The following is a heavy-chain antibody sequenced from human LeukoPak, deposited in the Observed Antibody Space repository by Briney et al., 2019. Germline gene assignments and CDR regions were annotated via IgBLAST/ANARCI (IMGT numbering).Heavy chain of an antibody. D-gene: IGHD3-10*01. CDR3: ARKSGSGTDY. CDR2: ISAYNGNT. CDR1: GYSFTGYY. V-gene: IGHV1-18*04. Sequence: ASVKVSCKASGYSFTGYYMHWVRQAPGQGLEWMGWISAYNGNTNYAQKLQGRVTMTTDTSTSTAYMELRSLRSDDTAVYYCARKSGSGTDYWGQGTLVTVSS. J-gene: IGHJ4*02.